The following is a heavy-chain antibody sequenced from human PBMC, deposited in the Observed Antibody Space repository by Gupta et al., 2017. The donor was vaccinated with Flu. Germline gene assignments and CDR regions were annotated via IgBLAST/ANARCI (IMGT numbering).Heavy chain of an antibody. CDR2: IWYDGTKK. CDR1: GSTFSQYG. CDR3: AREVIAIQLWVFDN. Sequence: VQLADSGGGVLQPGRSLSRSSPASGSTFSQYGMHWVRQAPGKGLEWVAVIWYDGTKKYYADSVKGRFSISRDDSKNTLYLQMDSLRVDDTAVYYCAREVIAIQLWVFDNWGQGTLVTVSS. V-gene: IGHV3-33*01. J-gene: IGHJ4*02. D-gene: IGHD2-21*01.